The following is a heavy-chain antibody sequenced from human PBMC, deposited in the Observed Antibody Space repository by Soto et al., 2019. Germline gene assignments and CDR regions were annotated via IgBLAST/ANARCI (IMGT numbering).Heavy chain of an antibody. CDR1: SGSISSSNC. J-gene: IGHJ4*02. CDR2: IYHSGSP. CDR3: ASSLRPAGYFDY. Sequence: QVQLQESGPGLVKPSGTLSLTCAVSSGSISSSNCWSWVRQPPGKGLEWIGEIYHSGSPNYNPSLKSRGTLSVYNAKNQFALKLSSVTAADTAVYYCASSLRPAGYFDYWGQGTLVTVSS. D-gene: IGHD3-10*01. V-gene: IGHV4-4*02.